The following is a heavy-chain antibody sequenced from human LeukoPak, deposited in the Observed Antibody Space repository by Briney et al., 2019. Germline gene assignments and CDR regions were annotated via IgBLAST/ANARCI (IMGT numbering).Heavy chain of an antibody. CDR3: ARLVYDSRGYYFDY. CDR2: IRYSGSA. J-gene: IGHJ4*02. CDR1: GDSISSYY. D-gene: IGHD3-22*01. Sequence: SETLSLTCTVSGDSISSYYWSWTRQPPGKGLEWIGYIRYSGSANYNPSLRSRVTISIDTSKNQFSLKLRSVTAADTAVYHCARLVYDSRGYYFDYWGQGTLVTVSS. V-gene: IGHV4-59*08.